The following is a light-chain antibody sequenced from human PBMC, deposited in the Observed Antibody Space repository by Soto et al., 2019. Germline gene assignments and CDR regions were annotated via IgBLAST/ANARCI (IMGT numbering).Light chain of an antibody. CDR1: QNIASY. J-gene: IGKJ1*01. V-gene: IGKV1-39*01. CDR2: GAS. Sequence: DIQVTQSPSSLSASVGDRVTITCRTSQNIASYLNWFQHKAGRAPKLLISGASRLETGVSSRFTGTGSGKAFTLTITSLQPDDFATYYCQQSSTPPPTFGQGTRVQI. CDR3: QQSSTPPPT.